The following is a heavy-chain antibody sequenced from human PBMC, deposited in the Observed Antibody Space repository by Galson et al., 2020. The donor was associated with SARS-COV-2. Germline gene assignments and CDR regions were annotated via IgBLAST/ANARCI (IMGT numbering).Heavy chain of an antibody. CDR1: GYTFSGYF. D-gene: IGHD3-10*01. J-gene: IGHJ5*02. CDR2: INPIDGST. Sequence: ASVKVSCKASGYTFSGYFLHWLRQPPGQGLEWMGWINPIDGSTRYSQIFQGRVTLAGDTSISTVYMELRRLTSDDTAMYYCAYGSKTGTWYNWFDPWGQGTLVTVSS. V-gene: IGHV1-2*02. CDR3: AYGSKTGTWYNWFDP.